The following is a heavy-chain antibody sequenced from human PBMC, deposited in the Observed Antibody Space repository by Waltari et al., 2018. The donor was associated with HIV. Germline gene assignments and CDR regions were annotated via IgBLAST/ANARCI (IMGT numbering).Heavy chain of an antibody. CDR2: INPKRGGT. D-gene: IGHD3-10*01. V-gene: IGHV1-2*02. J-gene: IGHJ5*02. CDR1: GYTFNVYY. Sequence: QVQLVQSGAEVKKPGASVKVSCKSAGYTFNVYYMPWLRQATGQGLEWMEWINPKRGGTNYAEKCQGRITMTRDTSSSTSERELSRLRSDDTAVYYCARSYYGSGNWFDPWGQGTLVTVSS. CDR3: ARSYYGSGNWFDP.